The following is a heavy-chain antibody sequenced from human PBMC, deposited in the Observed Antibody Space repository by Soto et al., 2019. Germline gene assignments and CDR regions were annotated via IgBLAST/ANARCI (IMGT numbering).Heavy chain of an antibody. V-gene: IGHV4-31*03. Sequence: QVQLQESGPGLVKPSQTLSLTCTVSGGSISSGGYYWSWIRQHPGKGLEWIGYIYYSGSTYYNPSLKSRVTISVDTSKNQFSLKLSSVTAADTAVYYCARGYGDYDAYYYYGMDVWGQGTTVTVSS. CDR2: IYYSGST. CDR1: GGSISSGGYY. D-gene: IGHD4-17*01. CDR3: ARGYGDYDAYYYYGMDV. J-gene: IGHJ6*02.